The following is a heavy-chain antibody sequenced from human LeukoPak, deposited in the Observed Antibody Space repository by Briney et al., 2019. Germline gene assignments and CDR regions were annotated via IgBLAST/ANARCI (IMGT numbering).Heavy chain of an antibody. V-gene: IGHV4-34*01. D-gene: IGHD6-13*01. CDR2: INHSGST. CDR3: ARDEIAAAGPGWFDP. J-gene: IGHJ5*02. Sequence: SETLSLTCAVYGGSFSGYYWRWIRQPPGKGLGWIGEINHSGSTNYNPSLKSRVTISVDTSKNQFSLKLSSVTAADTAVYYCARDEIAAAGPGWFDPWGQGTLVTVSS. CDR1: GGSFSGYY.